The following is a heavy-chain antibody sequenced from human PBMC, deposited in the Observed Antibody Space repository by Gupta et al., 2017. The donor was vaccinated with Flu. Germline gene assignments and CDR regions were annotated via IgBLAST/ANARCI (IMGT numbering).Heavy chain of an antibody. J-gene: IGHJ5*02. CDR3: GKDLYTIPGALDA. D-gene: IGHD4/OR15-4a*01. CDR1: AFAFSTYA. CDR2: INHVSEKT. Sequence: VHLLESRGTFFQPRGSLRLACPASAFAFSTYAMRWVRRGPGMGLEWVSGINHVSEKTNYADSVTGRFTISRDNSNNTLYLQMNSLRAEDAAIYYCGKDLYTIPGALDAWGQGTPVTVSS. V-gene: IGHV3-23*01.